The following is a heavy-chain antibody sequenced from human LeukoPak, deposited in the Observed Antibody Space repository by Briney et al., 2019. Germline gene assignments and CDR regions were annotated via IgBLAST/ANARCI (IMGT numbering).Heavy chain of an antibody. CDR2: ISSSGSTI. CDR3: ARSLRYFDWPSPRRNHWYFDL. D-gene: IGHD3-9*01. Sequence: PGGSLRLSCAASGFTFSDYYMSWIRQAPGKGLEWVSYISSSGSTIYYADSVKGRFTISRDNAKNSLYLQMNSLRAEDTAVYYCARSLRYFDWPSPRRNHWYFDLWGRGTLVTVSS. CDR1: GFTFSDYY. V-gene: IGHV3-11*01. J-gene: IGHJ2*01.